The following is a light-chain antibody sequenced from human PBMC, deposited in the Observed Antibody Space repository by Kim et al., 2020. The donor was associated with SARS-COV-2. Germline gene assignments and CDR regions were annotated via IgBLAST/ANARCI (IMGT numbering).Light chain of an antibody. V-gene: IGLV3-1*01. CDR1: KLGDKY. J-gene: IGLJ2*01. Sequence: SYELTQPPSVSVSPGQTASITCSGDKLGDKYGCWYQQKPGQSPVLVIYQDRKRPSGIPERFSGSNSGNTATLTISGTQAMDEADYYCQAWDSSTGVVFGGGTKLTVL. CDR2: QDR. CDR3: QAWDSSTGVV.